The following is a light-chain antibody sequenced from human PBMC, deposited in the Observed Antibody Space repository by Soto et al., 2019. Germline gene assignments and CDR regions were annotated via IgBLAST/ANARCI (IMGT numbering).Light chain of an antibody. CDR3: QQFDGLSYT. CDR2: GAS. Sequence: DIVLTQSPGTLSLSPGERATLSCTASQSVRSDYLAWYQQKPGQTPRLLVYGASNRATGIPDRFSASGSGTVFTLTISRLEPEDFAVFYCQQFDGLSYTFGQGSKLDIK. J-gene: IGKJ2*01. V-gene: IGKV3-20*01. CDR1: QSVRSDY.